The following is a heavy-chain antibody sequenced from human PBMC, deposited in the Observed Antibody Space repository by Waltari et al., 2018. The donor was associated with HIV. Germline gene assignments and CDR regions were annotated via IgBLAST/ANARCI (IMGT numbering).Heavy chain of an antibody. CDR1: GFTFSSYS. V-gene: IGHV3-48*02. D-gene: IGHD1-1*01. J-gene: IGHJ4*02. CDR2: ISSSSSTI. Sequence: EVQLVESGGGLVQPGGSLRLSCAASGFTFSSYSMNWVRQAPGKGLERVSYISSSSSTIYYADSVKGRVTISRDNAKNSLYLQRNSLRDEETAVYYWARDQGLNWNDRPFDYWGQGTLVTVSS. CDR3: ARDQGLNWNDRPFDY.